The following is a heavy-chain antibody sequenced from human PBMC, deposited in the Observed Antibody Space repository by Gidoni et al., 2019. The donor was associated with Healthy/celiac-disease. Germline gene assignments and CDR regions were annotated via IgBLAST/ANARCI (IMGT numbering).Heavy chain of an antibody. Sequence: EVQLVASGGGLFQPRGSLRLSCAASGFTFRSSWMCWVRQAPGKGLEWVANIKQDGSEKYYVDSVKGRFTISRDNAKNSLYLQMNRLRAEDTAVYYCARDGTYSNYFGYYYYYGMDVWSQGTTVTVSS. CDR3: ARDGTYSNYFGYYYYYGMDV. J-gene: IGHJ6*02. D-gene: IGHD4-4*01. CDR1: GFTFRSSW. V-gene: IGHV3-7*01. CDR2: IKQDGSEK.